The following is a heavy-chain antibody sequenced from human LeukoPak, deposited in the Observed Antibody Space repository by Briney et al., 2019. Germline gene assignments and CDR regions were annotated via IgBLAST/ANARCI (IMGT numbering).Heavy chain of an antibody. V-gene: IGHV3-7*01. CDR2: IKEDGSGK. J-gene: IGHJ4*02. CDR3: ARDASRGFDY. D-gene: IGHD2-2*01. Sequence: RAGGSLRLSCAASGFTFSRFWMTWVRQAPGKGLEWVANIKEDGSGKYHVDSVKGRFTISKDNAKNSVFLQMNSLRVEDTAIYFCARDASRGFDYWGQGTLVTVSS. CDR1: GFTFSRFW.